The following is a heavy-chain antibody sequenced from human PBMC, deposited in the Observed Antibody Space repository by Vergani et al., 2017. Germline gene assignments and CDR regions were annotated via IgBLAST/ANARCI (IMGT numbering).Heavy chain of an antibody. V-gene: IGHV4-34*01. J-gene: IGHJ6*02. CDR2: VNHSGST. CDR3: ARGTARPTYYYDYGMDV. CDR1: GGSFSGYY. Sequence: QVQLQQWGAGLLKPSETLSLTCAVYGGSFSGYYWSWIRQPPGKGLEWIGEVNHSGSTNYNPSLKSRVTISVDTSKNHFSLTLSSVTAADTAVYYCARGTARPTYYYDYGMDVWGQGTTVTVSS. D-gene: IGHD6-6*01.